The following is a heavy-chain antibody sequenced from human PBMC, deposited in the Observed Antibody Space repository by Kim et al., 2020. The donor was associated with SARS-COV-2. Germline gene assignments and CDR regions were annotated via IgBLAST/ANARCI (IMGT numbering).Heavy chain of an antibody. CDR1: GFTFSSYG. J-gene: IGHJ4*02. V-gene: IGHV3-33*01. CDR3: ARDGGYHNHDY. CDR2: IWYDGSNK. Sequence: GGSLRLSCAASGFTFSSYGMHWVRQAPGKGLEWLAVIWYDGSNKYYADSVKGRFTISRDNSKNTLYLQMNSLRAEDTAVYYCARDGGYHNHDYWGQGTLVTVSS. D-gene: IGHD3-9*01.